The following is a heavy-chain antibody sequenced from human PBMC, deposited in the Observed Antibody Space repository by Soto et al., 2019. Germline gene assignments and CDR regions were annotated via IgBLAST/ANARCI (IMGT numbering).Heavy chain of an antibody. CDR2: INTDNGKT. CDR3: ARAGNCTSTTCFSGLLDP. D-gene: IGHD2-2*01. CDR1: VYTFTNYS. V-gene: IGHV1-3*04. J-gene: IGHJ5*02. Sequence: GASVKVSCKASVYTFTNYSMHWVRQAPGQRLEWMGWINTDNGKTRDSQRFQDRVTLTRDTAANTAYMELSSLTYEDTAVYHCARAGNCTSTTCFSGLLDPWGQGTLVTVSS.